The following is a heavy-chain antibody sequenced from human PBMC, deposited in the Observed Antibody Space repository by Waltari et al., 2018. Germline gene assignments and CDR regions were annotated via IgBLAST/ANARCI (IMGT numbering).Heavy chain of an antibody. CDR3: AREVVVVAATYFDL. CDR1: GFTVSSNY. J-gene: IGHJ2*01. D-gene: IGHD2-15*01. V-gene: IGHV3-53*02. Sequence: EVQLVETGGGLIQPGGSLRLSCAASGFTVSSNYMSRVRQAPGQGLEWVSVIYSGGSVYDADAVEGRFTIARENSKSALYRQMNRLRAEDTAVYYCAREVVVVAATYFDLWGRGTLVTVSS. CDR2: IYSGGSV.